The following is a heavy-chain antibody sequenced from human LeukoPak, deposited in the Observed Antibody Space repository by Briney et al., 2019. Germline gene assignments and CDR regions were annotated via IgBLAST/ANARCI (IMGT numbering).Heavy chain of an antibody. CDR1: GNTFSTYS. CDR2: ISRSSRYI. Sequence: GGSLRLSCAASGNTFSTYSMNWVRQAPGKGLEWVSSISRSSRYIYYADSVKGRFTISRDNAKNSLYLQMNSLRAEDTAVYYCASIYDFWSGYYLGHTYYFDYWGQGTLVTVSS. CDR3: ASIYDFWSGYYLGHTYYFDY. V-gene: IGHV3-21*01. D-gene: IGHD3-3*01. J-gene: IGHJ4*02.